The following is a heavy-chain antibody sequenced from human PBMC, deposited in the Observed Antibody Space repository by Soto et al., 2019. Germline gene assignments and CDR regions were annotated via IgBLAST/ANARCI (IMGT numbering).Heavy chain of an antibody. V-gene: IGHV1-46*01. CDR1: GYIFINYY. CDR2: ISPNGGST. Sequence: QVQLVQSGAEVKKPGASVKVSCKASGYIFINYYIHWVRQAPGQGLEWIGIISPNGGSTNYAQKCRGRVTLARETSTSTVYMDLSSLRSEDTAMYYCARDLAAGDFWGQGTLVTVSS. J-gene: IGHJ4*02. D-gene: IGHD6-13*01. CDR3: ARDLAAGDF.